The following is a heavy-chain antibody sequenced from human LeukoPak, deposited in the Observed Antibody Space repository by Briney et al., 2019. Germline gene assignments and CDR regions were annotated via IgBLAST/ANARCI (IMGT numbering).Heavy chain of an antibody. D-gene: IGHD4-11*01. CDR3: ARDYKGTRRGSNYHWFDP. CDR2: IWYDGSNK. Sequence: GRSLRLSCAASGFTFSSYGMHWVRQAPGKGLEWVAVIWYDGSNKYYADSVKGRFTISRDNSKNTLYLQMNSLRAEDTAVYYCARDYKGTRRGSNYHWFDPWGQGTLVTVSS. V-gene: IGHV3-33*01. CDR1: GFTFSSYG. J-gene: IGHJ5*02.